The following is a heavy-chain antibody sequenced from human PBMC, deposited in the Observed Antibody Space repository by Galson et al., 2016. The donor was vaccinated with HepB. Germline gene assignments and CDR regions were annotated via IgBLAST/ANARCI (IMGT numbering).Heavy chain of an antibody. D-gene: IGHD3-10*01. J-gene: IGHJ1*01. CDR1: GFTFADYA. CDR2: ISWNSGRI. Sequence: SLRLSCAASGFTFADYAIHWVRQAPGKGLEWVSGISWNSGRIAYADSVKGRFTISRDNAKNSLYLQMNSLRAEDTAFYYCAKATSGSAYGSRYFQHWGQGTTVTVSS. V-gene: IGHV3-9*01. CDR3: AKATSGSAYGSRYFQH.